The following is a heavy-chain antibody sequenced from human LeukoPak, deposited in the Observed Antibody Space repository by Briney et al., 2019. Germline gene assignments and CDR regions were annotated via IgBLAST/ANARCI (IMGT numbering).Heavy chain of an antibody. CDR2: IYTSGST. J-gene: IGHJ6*03. V-gene: IGHV4-61*02. CDR3: ARGAAQGPPYYYYMDV. CDR1: GGSISSGSYY. Sequence: SETLSLTCTVSGGSISSGSYYWSWIRQPAGKGLEWIRRIYTSGSTNYNPSLKSRVTISVDTSKNQFSLKLSSVTAADTAVYYCARGAAQGPPYYYYMDVWGKGTTVTVSS. D-gene: IGHD6-25*01.